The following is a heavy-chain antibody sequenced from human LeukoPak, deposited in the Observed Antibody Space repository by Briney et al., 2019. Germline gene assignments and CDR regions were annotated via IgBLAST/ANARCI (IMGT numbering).Heavy chain of an antibody. J-gene: IGHJ4*02. CDR3: AQDTNYDFWSGPFDY. CDR2: ISWNSGSI. Sequence: GGSLRLSCAASGFTFDDYAMHWVRQAPGKGLEWVSGISWNSGSIGYADSVKGRFTISRDNAKNSLYLQMNSLRAEDMALYYCAQDTNYDFWSGPFDYWGQGTLVTVSS. V-gene: IGHV3-9*03. D-gene: IGHD3-3*01. CDR1: GFTFDDYA.